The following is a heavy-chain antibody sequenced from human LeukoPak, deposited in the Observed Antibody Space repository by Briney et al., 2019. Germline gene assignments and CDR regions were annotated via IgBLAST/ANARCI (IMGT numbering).Heavy chain of an antibody. CDR1: GGTFSSYA. D-gene: IGHD3-3*01. CDR3: ARDYDFWSGYYGWFDP. CDR2: ISAYNGNT. J-gene: IGHJ5*02. V-gene: IGHV1-18*01. Sequence: GASVKVSCKASGGTFSSYAISWVRQAPGQGLEWMGWISAYNGNTNYAQKLQGRVTMTTDTSTSTAYMELRSLRSDDTAVYYCARDYDFWSGYYGWFDPWGQGTLVTVSS.